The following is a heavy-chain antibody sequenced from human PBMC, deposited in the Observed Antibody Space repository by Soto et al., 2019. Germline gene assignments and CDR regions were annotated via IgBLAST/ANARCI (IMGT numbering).Heavy chain of an antibody. Sequence: SETLSLPCTVSGGSISTDSYYWGWVRQSPGKGLEWIGSIFYSGNTYYSPSLRSRVTISVDFSNHPFSLSLSSVAAADTARYYCSRHGGFAVAGSRFDPGRLGTLGTVSS. J-gene: IGHJ5*02. CDR2: IFYSGNT. CDR1: GGSISTDSYY. CDR3: SRHGGFAVAGSRFDP. D-gene: IGHD6-13*01. V-gene: IGHV4-39*01.